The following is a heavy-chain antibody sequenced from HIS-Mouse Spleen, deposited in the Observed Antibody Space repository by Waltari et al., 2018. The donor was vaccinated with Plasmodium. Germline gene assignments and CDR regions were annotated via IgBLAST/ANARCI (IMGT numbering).Heavy chain of an antibody. V-gene: IGHV4-39*07. CDR2: IYYSGST. J-gene: IGHJ4*02. D-gene: IGHD1-7*01. Sequence: QLQLQESGPGLVKPSETLSLTCTVPGGSISSTIYYWGWIRQPPGKGLEWIGSIYYSGSTYYNPSLKSRVTISVDTSKNQFSLKLSSVTAADTAVYYCARDRITGTSYFDYWGQGTLVTVSS. CDR3: ARDRITGTSYFDY. CDR1: GGSISSTIYY.